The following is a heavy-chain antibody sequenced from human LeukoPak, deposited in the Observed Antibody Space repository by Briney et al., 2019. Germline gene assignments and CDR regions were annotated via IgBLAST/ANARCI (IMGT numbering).Heavy chain of an antibody. V-gene: IGHV3-23*01. CDR3: AKDHLLCTSTSCYIDYFDS. Sequence: GGSLRLSCAASGFTFSSYAMSWVRQAPGKGLEWLSAFTGRPGRTYYADSVRGRFTISRDTSKNTLFLEVSSLRVEDTAIYFCAKDHLLCTSTSCYIDYFDSWGQGTLVTVSS. CDR2: FTGRPGRT. J-gene: IGHJ4*02. CDR1: GFTFSSYA. D-gene: IGHD2-2*02.